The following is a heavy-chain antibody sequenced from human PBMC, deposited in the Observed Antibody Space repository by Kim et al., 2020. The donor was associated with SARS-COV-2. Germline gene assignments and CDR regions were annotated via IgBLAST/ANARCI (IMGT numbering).Heavy chain of an antibody. CDR2: INHSGST. V-gene: IGHV4-34*01. CDR1: GGSFSGYY. CDR3: ARGRRAPPLVRGVIRGNDDFDI. D-gene: IGHD3-10*01. Sequence: SETLSLTCAVYGGSFSGYYWSWIRQPPGKGLEWIGEINHSGSTNYNPSLKSRVTISVDTSKNEFSLKLSSVTAADTAAYYCARGRRAPPLVRGVIRGNDDFDIWGQGTMVTVSS. J-gene: IGHJ3*02.